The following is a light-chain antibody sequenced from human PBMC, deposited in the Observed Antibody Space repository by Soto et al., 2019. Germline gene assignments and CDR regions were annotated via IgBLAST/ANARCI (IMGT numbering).Light chain of an antibody. CDR3: CSYTTTSAVV. CDR1: SSDVGSYNL. CDR2: EVT. J-gene: IGLJ2*01. Sequence: QSVLTQPASVSGSPGQSITISCTGTSSDVGSYNLVSWYQQHPGIAPKLIIYEVTNRPSGVSNRFSGSKSGNTASLTISGLQAEDEADYYCCSYTTTSAVVFGGGTKLTVL. V-gene: IGLV2-14*02.